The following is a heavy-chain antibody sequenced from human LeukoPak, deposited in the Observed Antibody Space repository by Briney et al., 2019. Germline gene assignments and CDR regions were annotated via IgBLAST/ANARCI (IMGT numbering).Heavy chain of an antibody. V-gene: IGHV3-74*01. Sequence: PGGSLRLSCAASGFTFSSYWMHWVRQAPGKGLVWVSRINSDGSSTSYADSVKGRFTISRDNAKNTLYLQMNSLRAEDTAVYYYAREGNSGSYWGNHDAFDIWGQGTMVTVSS. CDR1: GFTFSSYW. CDR2: INSDGSST. CDR3: AREGNSGSYWGNHDAFDI. D-gene: IGHD1-26*01. J-gene: IGHJ3*02.